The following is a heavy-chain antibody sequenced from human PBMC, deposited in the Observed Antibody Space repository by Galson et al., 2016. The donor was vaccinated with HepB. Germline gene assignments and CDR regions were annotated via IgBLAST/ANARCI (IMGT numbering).Heavy chain of an antibody. D-gene: IGHD3-10*01. Sequence: SVKVSCKASGYTFSGHGIAWVRQAPGQGLEWMGYISPYNGNTDYAQNFQGRITMTTDASTSTAYMEVRSLKSDDTAVYYCARSSIIRVNWFDPWGQGTLVIVSS. V-gene: IGHV1-18*01. CDR3: ARSSIIRVNWFDP. CDR2: ISPYNGNT. J-gene: IGHJ5*02. CDR1: GYTFSGHG.